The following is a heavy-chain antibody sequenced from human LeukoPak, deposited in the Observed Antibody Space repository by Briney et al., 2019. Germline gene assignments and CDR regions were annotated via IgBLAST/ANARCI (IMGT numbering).Heavy chain of an antibody. Sequence: PSQTLSLTCAISGDSVSSNSAAWNWIRQSPSRGLEWLGRTYYTSKWYNDYAVSVKSRMTINPDTSKNQFSLQLNSVTPEDTAVYYCARGQYSSGWVYYYNMDVWGQGTTVTVSS. CDR3: ARGQYSSGWVYYYNMDV. D-gene: IGHD6-19*01. J-gene: IGHJ6*02. CDR2: TYYTSKWYN. CDR1: GDSVSSNSAA. V-gene: IGHV6-1*01.